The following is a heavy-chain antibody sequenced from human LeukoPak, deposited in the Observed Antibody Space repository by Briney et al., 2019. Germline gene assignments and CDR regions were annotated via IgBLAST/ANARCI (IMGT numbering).Heavy chain of an antibody. D-gene: IGHD2-21*02. CDR2: INRSGGT. CDR1: GGSLSYYY. V-gene: IGHV4-34*01. CDR3: ARGGFYCGDDCYVDY. Sequence: SATLSLTCAVYGGSLSYYYWSWIRQPPEKGLEWIGEINRSGGTNYNPPRKSRVSISVDTSKNHFSLKLSSVTAADTAVYYCARGGFYCGDDCYVDYWGQGTLVTVSS. J-gene: IGHJ4*02.